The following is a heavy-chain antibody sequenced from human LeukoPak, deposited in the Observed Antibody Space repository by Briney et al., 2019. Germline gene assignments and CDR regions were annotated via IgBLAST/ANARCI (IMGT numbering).Heavy chain of an antibody. CDR1: GFTFSSYG. CDR2: IWYDGSNK. D-gene: IGHD5-18*01. Sequence: GGSLRLSCAASGFTFSSYGMRWDRQAPGRGLEWVAVIWYDGSNKYYADSVKGRFTISRDNSKNTLYLQMNSLRAEDTAVYSCAKDRGGYSYAFDYWGQGTLVTVSS. CDR3: AKDRGGYSYAFDY. J-gene: IGHJ4*02. V-gene: IGHV3-33*06.